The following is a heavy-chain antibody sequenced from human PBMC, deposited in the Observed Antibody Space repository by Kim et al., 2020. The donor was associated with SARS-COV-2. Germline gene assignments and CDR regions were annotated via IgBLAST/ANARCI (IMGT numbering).Heavy chain of an antibody. J-gene: IGHJ6*03. CDR1: GFTFGDYA. Sequence: GGSLRLSCSASGFTFGDYAVGWVRRAPGKGLEWVGFIRSKAYGATTEYAASVKGRFIISRDDSKSVAYLQMNSLKTEDTAVYFCTRAKGEQLVLYYYYY. V-gene: IGHV3-49*04. CDR3: TRAKGEQLVLYYYYY. D-gene: IGHD6-6*01. CDR2: IRSKAYGATT.